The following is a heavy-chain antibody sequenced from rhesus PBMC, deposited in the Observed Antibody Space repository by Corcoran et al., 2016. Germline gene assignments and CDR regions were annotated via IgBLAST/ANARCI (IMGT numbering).Heavy chain of an antibody. CDR2: ISRNSEIT. J-gene: IGHJ4*01. V-gene: IGHV4S12*01. D-gene: IGHD5-42*01. Sequence: QVQLQESGPGVLKASETLSLTCVVSGGPMSGSDYWSWIRQVPGKGLEWIGSISRNSEITNQNPSLKSRVTISKGTSKNQFSLRLSSVTATDTAVYYCARDLGYRKIRRGFDHWGQGVLVTVSS. CDR3: ARDLGYRKIRRGFDH. CDR1: GGPMSGSDY.